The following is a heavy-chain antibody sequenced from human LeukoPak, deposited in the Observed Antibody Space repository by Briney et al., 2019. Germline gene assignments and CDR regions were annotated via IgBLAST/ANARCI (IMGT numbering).Heavy chain of an antibody. J-gene: IGHJ3*02. V-gene: IGHV1-2*02. Sequence: ASVKVSCKASGYTFTCYYMHWMRQAPGQGLEWMGWINPNSGGTNYAQKLQGRVTMTRDTSISTAYMELSRLRSDDTAVYYCARATYYGSGSYYIPRPFDIWGQGTMVTVSS. D-gene: IGHD3-10*01. CDR2: INPNSGGT. CDR1: GYTFTCYY. CDR3: ARATYYGSGSYYIPRPFDI.